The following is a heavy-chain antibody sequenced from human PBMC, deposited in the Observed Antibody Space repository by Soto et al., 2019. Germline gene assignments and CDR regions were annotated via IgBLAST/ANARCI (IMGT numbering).Heavy chain of an antibody. D-gene: IGHD6-19*01. CDR1: GFTLSNYA. J-gene: IGHJ6*02. CDR3: ARDGAVAGKRYFYGMEG. V-gene: IGHV3-48*02. CDR2: ISSSGSVI. Sequence: GGSLRLSCAASGFTLSNYAMSWVRQAPGKGLEWLSYISSSGSVIYYADSVKGRFTVSRDYAKNSLFLQMNSLSDEDTAVYYCARDGAVAGKRYFYGMEGWGQGTTVTVSS.